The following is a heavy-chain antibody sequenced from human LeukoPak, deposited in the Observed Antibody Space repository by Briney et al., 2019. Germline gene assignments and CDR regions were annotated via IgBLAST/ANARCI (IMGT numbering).Heavy chain of an antibody. Sequence: GGSLRLSCAASGFTVSSNYLTWVRQAPGKGLEWVTVIWGSTYYADSVKGRFTISGDNSKNTLYLQMNSLRAEDTAVYYCARILNTAMFHWGQGTLVTVSS. V-gene: IGHV3-66*01. CDR1: GFTVSSNY. J-gene: IGHJ4*02. CDR3: ARILNTAMFH. CDR2: IWGST. D-gene: IGHD5-18*01.